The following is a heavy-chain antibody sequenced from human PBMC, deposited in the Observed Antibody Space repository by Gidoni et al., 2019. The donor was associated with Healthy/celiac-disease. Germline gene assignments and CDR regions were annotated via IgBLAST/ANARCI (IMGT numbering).Heavy chain of an antibody. Sequence: QLQLQESGPGLVKPSETQSLTCTVTGGSISSSSYYWGWIHQPPGKGLEWIGSIYYSGSTYYNPSLQSRVTISVDTSKNQFSLKLSSVTAADTAVYYCARGGRTAVTEYAFDIWGQGTMVTVSS. V-gene: IGHV4-39*01. D-gene: IGHD4-17*01. CDR3: ARGGRTAVTEYAFDI. CDR2: IYYSGST. J-gene: IGHJ3*02. CDR1: GGSISSSSYY.